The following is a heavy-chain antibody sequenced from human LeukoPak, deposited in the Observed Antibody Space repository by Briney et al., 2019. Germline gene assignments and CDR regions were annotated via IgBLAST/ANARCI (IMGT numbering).Heavy chain of an antibody. J-gene: IGHJ4*02. V-gene: IGHV3-23*01. Sequence: GGSLRLSCAASGFTFSSYDMTWVRQAPGRGLEWVSSIRPSGDNTYYGDSVKGRFTISRDNAKNSLYLQMNSLRAEDTALYYCAKDRYDSSGYVLYYFDYWGQGTLVTVSS. D-gene: IGHD3-22*01. CDR2: IRPSGDNT. CDR3: AKDRYDSSGYVLYYFDY. CDR1: GFTFSSYD.